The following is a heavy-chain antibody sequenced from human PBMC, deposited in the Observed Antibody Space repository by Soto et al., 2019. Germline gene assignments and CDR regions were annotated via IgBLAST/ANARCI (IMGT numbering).Heavy chain of an antibody. CDR1: GYTFTGYY. J-gene: IGHJ5*02. CDR3: ARSPYGSGRYWFDP. Sequence: ASVKVSCKASGYTFTGYYMHWVRQAPGQGLEWMGWINPNSGGTNYAQKFQGWVTMTRDTSISTAYMELSRLRSDDTAVYYCARSPYGSGRYWFDPWGQGTLVTLSS. CDR2: INPNSGGT. V-gene: IGHV1-2*04. D-gene: IGHD3-10*01.